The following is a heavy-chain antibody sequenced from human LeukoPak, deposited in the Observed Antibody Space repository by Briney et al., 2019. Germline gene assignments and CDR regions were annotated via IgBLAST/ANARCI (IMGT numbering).Heavy chain of an antibody. J-gene: IGHJ4*02. CDR2: IEHDGSEK. Sequence: GGSLRLSCEASGFIFTNYFMSWVRQAPGKGLEWVASIEHDGSEKYYVDSVRGRFTISRDNTMNSLYLQMSSLRAEDTTVYYCATDRGWRTSGYYLYYFEYWGQGTLVTFSS. CDR1: GFIFTNYF. CDR3: ATDRGWRTSGYYLYYFEY. V-gene: IGHV3-7*01. D-gene: IGHD3-3*01.